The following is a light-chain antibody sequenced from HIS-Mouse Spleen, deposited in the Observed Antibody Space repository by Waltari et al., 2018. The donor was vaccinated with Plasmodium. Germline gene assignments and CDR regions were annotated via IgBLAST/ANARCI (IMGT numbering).Light chain of an antibody. Sequence: QTVVTQEPSFSVSPGGTVTLTCGLSSGSVSTSYYPSWYQQTPGQPPRTLIYSTNTPSLGVPDRFSGSILGNKAALTITGAQADDESDYYCVLYMGSGIWVFGGGTKLTVL. CDR2: STN. CDR1: SGSVSTSYY. J-gene: IGLJ2*01. V-gene: IGLV8-61*01. CDR3: VLYMGSGIWV.